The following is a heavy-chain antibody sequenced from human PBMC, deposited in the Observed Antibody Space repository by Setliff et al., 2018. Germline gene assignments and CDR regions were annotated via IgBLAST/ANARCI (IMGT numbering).Heavy chain of an antibody. Sequence: GGSLRLSCAASGFTFSSYEMNWVRQAPGKGLEWLSYISSSGSTIYYADSVKGRFTISRDNAKNSLYLQMNSLRAEDTAVYYCARKSVVNARGDKYFDYWGQGTLVTVSS. CDR3: ARKSVVNARGDKYFDY. CDR1: GFTFSSYE. V-gene: IGHV3-48*03. D-gene: IGHD2-15*01. J-gene: IGHJ4*02. CDR2: ISSSGSTI.